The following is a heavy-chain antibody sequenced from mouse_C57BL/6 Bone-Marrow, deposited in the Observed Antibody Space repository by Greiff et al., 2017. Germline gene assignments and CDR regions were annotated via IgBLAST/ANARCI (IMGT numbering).Heavy chain of an antibody. CDR2: IDPSDSYT. V-gene: IGHV1-69*01. CDR1: GYTFTSYW. J-gene: IGHJ4*01. CDR3: ARDGHYYCSIYYAMDY. D-gene: IGHD1-1*01. Sequence: VQLQQPGAELVMPGASVKLSCKASGYTFTSYWMHWVKQRPGQGLEWIGEIDPSDSYTNYNQKFKGKSTLTVDKSSSTAYMQLSSLTSEYSAVYYCARDGHYYCSIYYAMDYWGQGTSVTFSS.